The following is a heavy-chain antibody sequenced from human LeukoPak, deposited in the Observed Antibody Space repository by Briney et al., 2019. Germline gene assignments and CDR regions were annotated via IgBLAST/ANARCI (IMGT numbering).Heavy chain of an antibody. J-gene: IGHJ4*02. CDR1: GFTFSSYW. Sequence: GGSLRLSCAASGFTFSSYWMSWVRQAPGKGLEWVANIKQDGSEKYYVDSVKGRFTISRDNAKNSLYLQMNSLRAEDTAVYYCARDYRGYRAPYYFDHWGQGTLVIVSS. CDR2: IKQDGSEK. V-gene: IGHV3-7*01. D-gene: IGHD2-15*01. CDR3: ARDYRGYRAPYYFDH.